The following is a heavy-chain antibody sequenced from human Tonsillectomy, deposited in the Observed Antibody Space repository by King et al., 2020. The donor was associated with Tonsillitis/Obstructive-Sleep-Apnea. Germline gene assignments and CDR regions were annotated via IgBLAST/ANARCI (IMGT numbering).Heavy chain of an antibody. V-gene: IGHV3-15*01. CDR1: GFTFSVAW. D-gene: IGHD1-26*01. CDR2: IKSKTDGGTT. CDR3: TTQLARVGGTAGFDN. Sequence: VQLVESGGGLVKPGESLRLSCAASGFTFSVAWKSWVRQAPGKGLEWVGRIKSKTDGGTTDYAAPVKGRFTISRDDSKNTLYLQMNSLKTEDTAIYYCTTQLARVGGTAGFDNWGQGTPVTVSS. J-gene: IGHJ4*02.